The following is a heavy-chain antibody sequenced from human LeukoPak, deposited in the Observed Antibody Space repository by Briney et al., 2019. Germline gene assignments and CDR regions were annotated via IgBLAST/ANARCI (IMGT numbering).Heavy chain of an antibody. CDR3: ARGNSRKYSSRLSYYYYMDV. CDR2: INAGNGNT. Sequence: ASVKVSCKASGYTFTSYAMHWVRQAPGQRLEWMGWINAGNGNTKYSQKFQGRVTITRDTSASTAYMELSSLRSEDTAVYYCARGNSRKYSSRLSYYYYMDVWGKGTTVTVSS. J-gene: IGHJ6*03. D-gene: IGHD6-13*01. V-gene: IGHV1-3*01. CDR1: GYTFTSYA.